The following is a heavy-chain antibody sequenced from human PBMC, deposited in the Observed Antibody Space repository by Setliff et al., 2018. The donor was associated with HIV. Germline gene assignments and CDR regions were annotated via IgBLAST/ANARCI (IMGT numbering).Heavy chain of an antibody. CDR3: ARRYHDASGFYNS. D-gene: IGHD1-1*01. J-gene: IGHJ4*02. CDR1: GGSFNGYY. CDR2: IHYSRGS. V-gene: IGHV4-34*01. Sequence: SETLSLTCAVYGGSFNGYYWDWLRQPPGKGLEWIGNIHYSRGSSYNASLKSRVTISLDTSKNHFSLKLSSVAAADTAVYYCARRYHDASGFYNSWGQGVLVTVS.